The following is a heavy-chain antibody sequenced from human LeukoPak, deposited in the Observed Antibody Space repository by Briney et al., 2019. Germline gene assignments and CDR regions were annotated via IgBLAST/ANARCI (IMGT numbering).Heavy chain of an antibody. CDR3: AKLSRIVVVVAPSYFDY. CDR2: IYSGGDT. D-gene: IGHD2-15*01. Sequence: GGSLRLSCAASGFSVSSNFMSWVRQAPGKGLECVSVIYSGGDTYYADSVRGRFTISRDKSKNTLYLQMDSLRVEDTAVYYCAKLSRIVVVVAPSYFDYWGQGTLVTVSS. J-gene: IGHJ4*02. V-gene: IGHV3-66*01. CDR1: GFSVSSNF.